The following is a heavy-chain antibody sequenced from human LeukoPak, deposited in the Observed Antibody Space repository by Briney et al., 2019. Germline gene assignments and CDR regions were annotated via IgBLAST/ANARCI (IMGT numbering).Heavy chain of an antibody. Sequence: PGGSLRLSCAASGFTFDDYAMHWVRQAPGKGLEWVSGISWNSGSIGYADSVKGRFTISRDNAKNSLYPQMNSLRAEDTALYYCAKGVVGATSTFFDYWGQGTLVTVSS. J-gene: IGHJ4*02. D-gene: IGHD1-26*01. CDR1: GFTFDDYA. CDR2: ISWNSGSI. V-gene: IGHV3-9*01. CDR3: AKGVVGATSTFFDY.